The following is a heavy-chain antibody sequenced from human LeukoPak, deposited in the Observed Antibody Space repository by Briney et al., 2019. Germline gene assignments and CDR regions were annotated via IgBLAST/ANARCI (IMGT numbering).Heavy chain of an antibody. D-gene: IGHD5-24*01. V-gene: IGHV4-59*01. CDR1: GGSISSYY. J-gene: IGHJ4*02. Sequence: SETLSLTCTVSGGSISSYYWSWIRQPPGKGLEWIGYIYYSGSTNYNPSLKSRVTISVDTSKNQFSLKLSSVTAADTAVYYCASSGDGYNSGVFDYWGQGTLVTVLS. CDR2: IYYSGST. CDR3: ASSGDGYNSGVFDY.